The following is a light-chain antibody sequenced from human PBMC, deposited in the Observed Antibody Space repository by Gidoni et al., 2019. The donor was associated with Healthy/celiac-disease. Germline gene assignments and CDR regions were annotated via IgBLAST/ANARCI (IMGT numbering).Light chain of an antibody. V-gene: IGLV3-1*01. Sequence: SYELTKPPSVSVSPGQTASITCSGDKLGDKYACWYQQKPGQSHVLVIYQDSKRPSGIPERFSGSNSGNTATLTISGTQAMDEADYYCQAWDSSFYVFGTGTKVTVL. J-gene: IGLJ1*01. CDR1: KLGDKY. CDR3: QAWDSSFYV. CDR2: QDS.